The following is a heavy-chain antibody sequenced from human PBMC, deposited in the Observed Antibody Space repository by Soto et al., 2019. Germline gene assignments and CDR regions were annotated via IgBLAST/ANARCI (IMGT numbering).Heavy chain of an antibody. V-gene: IGHV3-64*01. Sequence: EVQLVVSGGGLVQPGGSLSLSCVASGFNFSTYVMHWVRQAPGKGLEYVSVISGNGGNIYYANSVKGRFTISRDNSKNTLYLQMGSLRAEDMAVYYCVRDDCSDGVCYFGDHWGQGILVTVSS. CDR3: VRDDCSDGVCYFGDH. CDR2: ISGNGGNI. CDR1: GFNFSTYV. J-gene: IGHJ4*02. D-gene: IGHD2-15*01.